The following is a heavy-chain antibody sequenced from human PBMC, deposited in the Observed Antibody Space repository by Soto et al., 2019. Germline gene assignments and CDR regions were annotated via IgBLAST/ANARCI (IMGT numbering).Heavy chain of an antibody. J-gene: IGHJ4*02. CDR1: GFTFSSYS. V-gene: IGHV3-21*01. D-gene: IGHD6-19*01. CDR2: ISSSSSYI. CDR3: VSPPGYSSGSYGDY. Sequence: GSLRLSCAASGFTFSSYSMNWVRQAPGKGLEWVSSISSSSSYIYYADSVKGRFTISRDNAKNSLYLQMNSLRAQDTAVYYCVSPPGYSSGSYGDYWGQGTLVTVSS.